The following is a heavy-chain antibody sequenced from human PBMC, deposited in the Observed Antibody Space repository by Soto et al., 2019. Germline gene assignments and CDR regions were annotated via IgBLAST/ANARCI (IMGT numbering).Heavy chain of an antibody. CDR3: ARVAGDGWYDA. J-gene: IGHJ5*02. V-gene: IGHV4-30-2*01. Sequence: SETLSLTCAFSVGSISSGGYSCSWIRQPPGKGLEWIGNIYPRGNTYYNASLKSRVAISVDLSRHQFSLKLNSVTAADTAMYYCARVAGDGWYDAWGQGTLVTVSS. CDR1: VGSISSGGYS. CDR2: IYPRGNT.